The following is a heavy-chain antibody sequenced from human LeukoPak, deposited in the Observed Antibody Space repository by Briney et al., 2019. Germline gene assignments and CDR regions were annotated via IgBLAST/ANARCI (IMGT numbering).Heavy chain of an antibody. J-gene: IGHJ6*02. CDR1: GGTFSSSA. CDR2: IIPVLNIT. CDR3: ARDQGLTAPPPYGLDV. Sequence: SVKVSCKTSGGTFSSSAITWVRQAPGQGLEWMGRIIPVLNITTYAQKFQGSVTITADTSTSTVYMELSSLRSEETAVYYCARDQGLTAPPPYGLDVWGQGTTVTVSS. D-gene: IGHD5-18*01. V-gene: IGHV1-69*04.